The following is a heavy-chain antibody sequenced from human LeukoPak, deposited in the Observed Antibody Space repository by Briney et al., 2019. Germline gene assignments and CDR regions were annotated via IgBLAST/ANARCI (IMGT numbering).Heavy chain of an antibody. D-gene: IGHD6-19*01. V-gene: IGHV3-7*01. Sequence: GGSLRLSCTASGFSFSNHYMRWIRQAPGKGLEWVANINEDGSNKWHLGSVKGRFTVSRDNARNSLYLQMNSLRVEDTAVYYCTRVIVAVPGYFDYFDFWGQGVLVTVSS. CDR2: INEDGSNK. J-gene: IGHJ4*02. CDR3: TRVIVAVPGYFDYFDF. CDR1: GFSFSNHY.